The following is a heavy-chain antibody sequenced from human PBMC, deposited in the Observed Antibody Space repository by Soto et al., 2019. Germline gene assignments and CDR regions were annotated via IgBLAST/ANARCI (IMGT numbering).Heavy chain of an antibody. V-gene: IGHV3-23*01. D-gene: IGHD5-12*01. CDR2: ISGSGGST. CDR3: AKSSDIVATICMDV. Sequence: PEGSLRLSCAASGFTFSSYAMSWVRQAPGKGLEWVSAISGSGGSTYYADSVKGRFTISRDNSKNTLYLQMNSLRAEDTAVYYCAKSSDIVATICMDVWGQGTTVTVSS. CDR1: GFTFSSYA. J-gene: IGHJ6*02.